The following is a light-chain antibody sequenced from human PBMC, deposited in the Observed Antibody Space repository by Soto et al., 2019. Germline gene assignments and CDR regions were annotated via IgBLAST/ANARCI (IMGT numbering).Light chain of an antibody. CDR1: SSNIGNNY. CDR3: ATWDGSLAGEV. V-gene: IGLV1-51*01. J-gene: IGLJ2*01. CDR2: DNN. Sequence: QSVLTQSPSVSAAPGQKVTISCSGSSSNIGNNYVSWYQQLPGTAPKLLIYDNNKRPSGIPDRFSGSKSGTSGTLDITGLETWDEADYYCATWDGSLAGEVFGGGTKLTVL.